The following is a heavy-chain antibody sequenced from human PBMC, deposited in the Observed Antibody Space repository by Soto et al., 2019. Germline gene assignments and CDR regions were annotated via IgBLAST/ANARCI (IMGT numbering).Heavy chain of an antibody. CDR3: ARQVSYSDSLRNYFDK. CDR2: IDRSATT. CDR1: SGSISSSGYY. Sequence: PSETLSLTCTVSSGSISSSGYYWDWIRQPPGKGLEWIGSIDRSATTYYNPSLKGRVTMSVDTSKNQFSLRLTSVSAADTAFYCCARQVSYSDSLRNYFDKWGQGTLVTVSS. V-gene: IGHV4-39*01. J-gene: IGHJ4*02. D-gene: IGHD3-3*01.